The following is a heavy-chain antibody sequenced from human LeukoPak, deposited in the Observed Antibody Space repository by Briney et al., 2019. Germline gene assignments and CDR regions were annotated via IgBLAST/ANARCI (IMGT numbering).Heavy chain of an antibody. D-gene: IGHD1-26*01. CDR1: GFTFSSYG. Sequence: GGSLRLSCAASGFTFSSYGMHWVRQAPGKGLKWVASIRYDGSNKYYADSVKGRFTISRDNSKNTLYLQTNSLRAEDTAVYYCAKSQWELRWYWFDPWGQGTLVTVSS. CDR3: AKSQWELRWYWFDP. V-gene: IGHV3-30*02. CDR2: IRYDGSNK. J-gene: IGHJ5*02.